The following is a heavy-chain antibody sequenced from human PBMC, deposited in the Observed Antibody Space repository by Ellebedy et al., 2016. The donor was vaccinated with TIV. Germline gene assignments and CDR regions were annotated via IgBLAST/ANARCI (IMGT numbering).Heavy chain of an antibody. J-gene: IGHJ4*02. D-gene: IGHD1-26*01. CDR1: GFTVSSYY. CDR3: AKSVGASTRFIDY. V-gene: IGHV3-23*01. Sequence: PGGSLRLSCAASGFTVSSYYMSWVRQAPGKGLEWVSSILGDSSTPYYADSLKGRFTISRANSKNTLYLQMNILKAEATAVYYCAKSVGASTRFIDYWGQGTPVTVSS. CDR2: ILGDSSTP.